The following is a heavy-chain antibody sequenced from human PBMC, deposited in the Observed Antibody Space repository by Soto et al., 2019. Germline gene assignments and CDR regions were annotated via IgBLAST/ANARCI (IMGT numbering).Heavy chain of an antibody. D-gene: IGHD6-13*01. CDR1: GFTFTSSA. CDR2: IVVGSGNT. CDR3: AAGIAAAGTSLDY. J-gene: IGHJ4*02. V-gene: IGHV1-58*01. Sequence: SVKVSCKASGFTFTSSAVQWVRQARGQRLEWIGWIVVGSGNTNYAQKFQERVTITRDMSTSTAYMELSSLRSEDTAVYYCAAGIAAAGTSLDYWGQGTLVTVSS.